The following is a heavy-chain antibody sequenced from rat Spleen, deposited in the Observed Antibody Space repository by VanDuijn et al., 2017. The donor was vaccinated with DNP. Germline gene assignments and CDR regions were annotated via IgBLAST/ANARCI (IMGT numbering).Heavy chain of an antibody. CDR3: ARSRTIAAISAMDA. Sequence: QVQLKESGPGLVQPSQTLSLTCTVSGFSLTSYGVSWVRQPPGKGLEWIGAIWSGGSTDYNSALKSRLSISRDTSKSQVLLKMNSLQTEDTAMYFCARSRTIAAISAMDAWGQGTSVTVSS. V-gene: IGHV2-16*01. J-gene: IGHJ4*01. CDR1: GFSLTSYG. D-gene: IGHD1-2*01. CDR2: IWSGGST.